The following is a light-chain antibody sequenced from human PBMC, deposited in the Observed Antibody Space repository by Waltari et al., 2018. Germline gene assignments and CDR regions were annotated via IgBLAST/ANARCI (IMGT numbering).Light chain of an antibody. CDR2: DTS. CDR3: QQRSSWPLT. Sequence: IVLIQSPATLALSPGERATLSCRASQSVRNYLAWFQQKPGQVPRLLIYDTSNRGTGVPARFSGSGSGTDFTLTISSLESEDFAVYYCQQRSSWPLTFGVGTKVQIK. CDR1: QSVRNY. J-gene: IGKJ4*01. V-gene: IGKV3-11*01.